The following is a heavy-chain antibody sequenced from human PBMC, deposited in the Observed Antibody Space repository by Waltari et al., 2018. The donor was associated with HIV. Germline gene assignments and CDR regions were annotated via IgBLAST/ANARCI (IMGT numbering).Heavy chain of an antibody. D-gene: IGHD5-18*01. J-gene: IGHJ4*02. CDR1: GFTFRSYG. V-gene: IGHV3-30*02. CDR3: AKDEVGYSSGLSPIDS. Sequence: QVQLVESGGGVVQPGRSLRLSCAASGFTFRSYGMHWVRQAPGKGLEWVSFIWFDGSNEYYADSVKGRFTISRDNSKNTLYVQMNSLRAEDTAMYYCAKDEVGYSSGLSPIDSWGQGTLVTVSS. CDR2: IWFDGSNE.